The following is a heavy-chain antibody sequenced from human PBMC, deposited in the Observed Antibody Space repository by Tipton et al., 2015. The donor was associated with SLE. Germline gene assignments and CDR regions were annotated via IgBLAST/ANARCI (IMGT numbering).Heavy chain of an antibody. V-gene: IGHV4-39*07. D-gene: IGHD2-8*01. Sequence: LRLSCTVSGASISSSSYYWGWIRQPPGKGLEWIGSIYHSGSTYYNPSLKSRVAISADTSKNQFSLNLNSVTAADTAVYFCARGYCSDGVCYGFGFFDYWGQGNLVTVSS. J-gene: IGHJ4*02. CDR3: ARGYCSDGVCYGFGFFDY. CDR1: GASISSSSYY. CDR2: IYHSGST.